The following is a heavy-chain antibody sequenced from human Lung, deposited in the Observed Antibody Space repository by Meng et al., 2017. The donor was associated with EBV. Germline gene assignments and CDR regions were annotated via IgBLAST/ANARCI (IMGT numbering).Heavy chain of an antibody. J-gene: IGHJ4*02. Sequence: VQLVQSGAGLKKPGASGEVSCKASGYTFTSYSMNWVRQAPGQGLEWMGWINTNTGNPTYAQGFTGRFVFSLDTSVSTAYLQISSLKAADTAVYYCARLYCSGGSCYTIDYWGQGTLVTVSS. V-gene: IGHV7-4-1*02. CDR2: INTNTGNP. CDR1: GYTFTSYS. CDR3: ARLYCSGGSCYTIDY. D-gene: IGHD2-15*01.